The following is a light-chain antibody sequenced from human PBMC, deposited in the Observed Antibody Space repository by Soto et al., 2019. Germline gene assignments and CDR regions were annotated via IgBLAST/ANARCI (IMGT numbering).Light chain of an antibody. J-gene: IGLJ2*01. CDR3: QSYDSSNHVV. V-gene: IGLV6-57*02. CDR1: SGSIASNY. Sequence: NFMLTQPHSVSESPGKTITISCTGSSGSIASNYVQWYQQRPGSAPTTVIYEDDQRPSGVPDRFSASIDCSSNSASLIIYGLTTEDEADYYCQSYDSSNHVVFGGGTKLTVL. CDR2: EDD.